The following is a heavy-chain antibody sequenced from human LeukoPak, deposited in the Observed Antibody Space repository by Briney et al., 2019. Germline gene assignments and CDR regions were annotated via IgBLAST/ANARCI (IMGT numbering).Heavy chain of an antibody. Sequence: AETLSLTCTVSGVFISSYYWNWIRQSPGKRLEWIGYVYYTETTNYNRTLNSRVTISVGTSKNQFTLKLSSVTAADTAVYYCARSARFRKNWFDSWGQGTLVTVSS. CDR3: ARSARFRKNWFDS. CDR2: VYYTETT. J-gene: IGHJ5*01. D-gene: IGHD1-14*01. V-gene: IGHV4-59*01. CDR1: GVFISSYY.